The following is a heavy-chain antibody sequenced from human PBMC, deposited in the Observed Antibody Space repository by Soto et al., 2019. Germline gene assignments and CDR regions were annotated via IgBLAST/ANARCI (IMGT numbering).Heavy chain of an antibody. Sequence: PGGSLRLSCVASRFNFSAAWLNWVRQTPGKGLEWVGRIKPISEGGTTAYAEAVKGRFTISRDDSKNALHLQMDSLKTEDTAVYYCTPVPYSSGPTWGVGTLVTVSS. J-gene: IGHJ4*02. CDR2: IKPISEGGTT. V-gene: IGHV3-15*07. CDR3: TPVPYSSGPT. CDR1: RFNFSAAW. D-gene: IGHD6-25*01.